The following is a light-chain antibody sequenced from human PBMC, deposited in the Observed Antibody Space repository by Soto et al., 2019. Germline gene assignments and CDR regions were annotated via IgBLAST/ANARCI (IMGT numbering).Light chain of an antibody. J-gene: IGKJ4*01. CDR3: QQYNGWPLT. V-gene: IGKV3D-15*01. CDR1: QSVSSN. CDR2: DIS. Sequence: EIVMTQSPATLSVSPGERATLSCRASQSVSSNLAWYQQKPGQAPSLLIYDISARATGIPTRISGSGSGTEFTLTISSLQSEDFAVYYCQQYNGWPLTFGGGTKVDIK.